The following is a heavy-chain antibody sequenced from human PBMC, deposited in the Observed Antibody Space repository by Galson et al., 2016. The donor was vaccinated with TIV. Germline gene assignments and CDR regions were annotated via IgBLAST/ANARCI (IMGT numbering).Heavy chain of an antibody. D-gene: IGHD1-14*01. CDR3: ARERNHSKQDFDY. CDR2: INGGNGNT. Sequence: SVKVSCKASGYSFSIYAMHWVRQAPGQRLEWMGWINGGNGNTKYSKQFQGRLTITRDTSASTAYMELNSLRPEDTAVYYCARERNHSKQDFDYWGLGTLVTVFS. V-gene: IGHV1-3*01. CDR1: GYSFSIYA. J-gene: IGHJ4*02.